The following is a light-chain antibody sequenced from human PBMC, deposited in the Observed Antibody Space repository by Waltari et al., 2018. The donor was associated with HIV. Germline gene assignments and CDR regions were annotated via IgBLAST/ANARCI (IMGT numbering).Light chain of an antibody. CDR3: MQSTHWPGT. CDR1: QRLIYTDGNTY. J-gene: IGKJ1*01. V-gene: IGKV2-30*01. Sequence: EAVLTQSPVSLSVALGRPASISCRSSQRLIYTDGNTYLNWCHQRPGQSPRPLIYKISNRDSGVPDRFSGSGSVTDFTLHISRVEAEDLGIFYCMQSTHWPGTFGQGTKVEIQ. CDR2: KIS.